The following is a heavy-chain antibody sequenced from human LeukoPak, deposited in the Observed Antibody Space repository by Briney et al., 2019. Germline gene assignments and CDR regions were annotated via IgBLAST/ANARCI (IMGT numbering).Heavy chain of an antibody. V-gene: IGHV5-51*01. Sequence: GGSLRLSCKGSGYSFTSYWIGWVRQMPGKGLEWMGIIYPGDSDTRYSPSFQGQVTISADKSISTAYLQWSSLKASDAAMYYCARRGYCSSTSCYEGRSFDIWGQGTMVTVSS. D-gene: IGHD2-2*01. CDR2: IYPGDSDT. CDR1: GYSFTSYW. CDR3: ARRGYCSSTSCYEGRSFDI. J-gene: IGHJ3*02.